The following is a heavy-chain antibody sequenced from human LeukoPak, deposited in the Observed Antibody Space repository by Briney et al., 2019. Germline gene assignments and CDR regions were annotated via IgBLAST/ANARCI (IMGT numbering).Heavy chain of an antibody. CDR3: ARWDYSNYFDY. CDR2: IYSGGAT. J-gene: IGHJ4*02. Sequence: GGSLRLSCAASGFTVSSNYMNWVRQAPGKGLEWVSVIYSGGATYYTDSVKGRFTISRDNSKNTLYLQTNSLRAEDTAVYYCARWDYSNYFDYWGQGTLVTVSS. CDR1: GFTVSSNY. D-gene: IGHD4-11*01. V-gene: IGHV3-53*01.